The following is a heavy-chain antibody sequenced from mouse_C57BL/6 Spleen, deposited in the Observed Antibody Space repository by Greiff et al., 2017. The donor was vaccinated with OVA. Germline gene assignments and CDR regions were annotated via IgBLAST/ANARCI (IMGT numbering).Heavy chain of an antibody. J-gene: IGHJ4*01. CDR1: GFTFSSYG. CDR3: ARHEFITTVVASGDAMDY. V-gene: IGHV5-6*01. Sequence: EVKLMESGGDLVKPGGSLKLSCAASGFTFSSYGMSWVRQTPDKRLEWVATISSGGSYTYYPDSVKGRFTISRDNAKNTLYLQISSLKSEDTAMYYCARHEFITTVVASGDAMDYWGQGTSVTVSS. CDR2: ISSGGSYT. D-gene: IGHD1-1*01.